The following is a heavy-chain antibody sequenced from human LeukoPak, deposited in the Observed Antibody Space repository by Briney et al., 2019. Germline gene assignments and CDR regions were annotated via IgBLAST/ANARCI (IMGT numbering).Heavy chain of an antibody. CDR2: IIPILGIA. J-gene: IGHJ4*02. D-gene: IGHD2-15*01. V-gene: IGHV1-69*04. Sequence: SVKVSCKASGGTFSSYAISWVRQAPGQGLEWMGRIIPILGIANYAQKFQGRVTITADKSTSTAYMELSSLRSEDTAVYYCASECSGGSCYPYWGQGTLVTVSS. CDR3: ASECSGGSCYPY. CDR1: GGTFSSYA.